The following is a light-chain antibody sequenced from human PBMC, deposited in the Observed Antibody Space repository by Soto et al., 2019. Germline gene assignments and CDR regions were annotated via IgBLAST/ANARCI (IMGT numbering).Light chain of an antibody. J-gene: IGKJ4*01. CDR1: QNVNNN. V-gene: IGKV3-15*01. CDR2: GAS. Sequence: VVVTQSPATLSVSPGEGANLSCRASQNVNNNLAWYQQKPGQAPRLLIYGASTRATGIPARFSGSGSGTEFTLTIRSLQSEDFAVYYCQQYNNWLTFGGGTKVEIK. CDR3: QQYNNWLT.